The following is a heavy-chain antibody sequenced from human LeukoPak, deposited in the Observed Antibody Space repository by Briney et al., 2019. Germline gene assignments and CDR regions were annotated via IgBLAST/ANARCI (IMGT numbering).Heavy chain of an antibody. CDR3: ARQGSNDFWSGHNWFDP. CDR1: GGSISSSSYY. Sequence: SETLSLTCTVSGGSISSSSYYWGWIRQSPGKGLEWIGSIYYSGSTYYNPSLKSRVTISVDTSKNQFSLKLSSVTAADTAVYYCARQGSNDFWSGHNWFDPWGQGTLVTVSS. CDR2: IYYSGST. D-gene: IGHD3-3*01. V-gene: IGHV4-39*01. J-gene: IGHJ5*02.